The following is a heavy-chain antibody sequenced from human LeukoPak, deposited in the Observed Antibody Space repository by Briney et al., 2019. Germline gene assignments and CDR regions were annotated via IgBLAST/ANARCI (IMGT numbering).Heavy chain of an antibody. J-gene: IGHJ3*02. Sequence: SQTLSLTCTVSGASIRSGDYYWSWIRQPPGKGLEWIGYIYDSGSTYYNPSLKSRVTISVDTSENRFSLKLSSVTATDTAVYYCARDCSGGSCYGAFDIWGQGAMVTVSS. CDR3: ARDCSGGSCYGAFDI. CDR1: GASIRSGDYY. V-gene: IGHV4-30-4*01. D-gene: IGHD2-15*01. CDR2: IYDSGST.